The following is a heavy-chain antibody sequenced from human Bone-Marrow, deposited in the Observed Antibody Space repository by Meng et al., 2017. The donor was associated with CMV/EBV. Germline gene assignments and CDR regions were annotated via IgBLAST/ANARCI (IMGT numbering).Heavy chain of an antibody. Sequence: NAWMSWVRQDPGKGLEWVGHIKTKTDSGTTDYAAPVKGRFTISRDDSKNMLYLQMHSLKTEDTAVYYCTTVIYYYASSGYYQGAFDTWGQGTMVTVSS. J-gene: IGHJ3*02. V-gene: IGHV3-15*01. CDR2: IKTKTDSGTT. CDR3: TTVIYYYASSGYYQGAFDT. CDR1: NAW. D-gene: IGHD3-22*01.